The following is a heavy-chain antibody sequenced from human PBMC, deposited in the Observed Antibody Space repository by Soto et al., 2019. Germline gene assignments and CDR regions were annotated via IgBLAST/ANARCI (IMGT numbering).Heavy chain of an antibody. V-gene: IGHV1-58*01. Sequence: ASVKVSCKASGFTFSSSAVQWVRQARGQRLEWIGWIVVGGGHTNYAQKFQERVTITRDMSTSTAYMELSSLRSEDTAVYYCAAAEWELPLRYWGQGTLVTVSS. J-gene: IGHJ4*02. CDR1: GFTFSSSA. CDR2: IVVGGGHT. CDR3: AAAEWELPLRY. D-gene: IGHD1-26*01.